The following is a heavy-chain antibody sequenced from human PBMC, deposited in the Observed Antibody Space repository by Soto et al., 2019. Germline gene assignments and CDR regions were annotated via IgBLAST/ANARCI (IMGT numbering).Heavy chain of an antibody. J-gene: IGHJ4*02. CDR3: AADRADYDFWSGYYTFAY. Sequence: RASVKVSCKASGVTFTSSAVQWVRQARGQRLEWIGWIVVGSGNTNYAQKFQERVTITRDMSTSTAYMELSSLRSEDTAVYYCAADRADYDFWSGYYTFAYWGQGTLVTVSS. CDR1: GVTFTSSA. D-gene: IGHD3-3*01. V-gene: IGHV1-58*01. CDR2: IVVGSGNT.